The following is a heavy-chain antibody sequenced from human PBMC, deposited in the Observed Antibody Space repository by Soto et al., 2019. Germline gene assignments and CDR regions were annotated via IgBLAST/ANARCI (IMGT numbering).Heavy chain of an antibody. J-gene: IGHJ5*02. CDR3: ARTRITSTAATFDP. Sequence: SETLSLTCTVSGGSLSTYYWSWIRQPPGKGLEWIVYMSYSGSSNYNPSLKSRVVMSVDTSKNQVSLNLSSVTAADTAIYYCARTRITSTAATFDPWGQGTLVTVSS. V-gene: IGHV4-59*01. CDR2: MSYSGSS. CDR1: GGSLSTYY. D-gene: IGHD1-20*01.